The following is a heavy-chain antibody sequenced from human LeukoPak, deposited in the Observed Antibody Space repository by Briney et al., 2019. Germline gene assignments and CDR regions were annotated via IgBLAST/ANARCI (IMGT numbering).Heavy chain of an antibody. Sequence: ASVEVSCKASGYTFTGYYMHWVRQAPGQGLEWMGRINPNSGGTNYAQKFQGRVTMTRDTSISTAYMELSRLRSDDTAVYYCARGARRINMIVVATLRYWAQGTLVTVSS. V-gene: IGHV1-2*06. CDR2: INPNSGGT. CDR3: ARGARRINMIVVATLRY. J-gene: IGHJ4*02. D-gene: IGHD3-22*01. CDR1: GYTFTGYY.